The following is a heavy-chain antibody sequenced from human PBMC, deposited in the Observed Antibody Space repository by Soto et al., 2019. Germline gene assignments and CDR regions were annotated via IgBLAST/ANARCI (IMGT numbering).Heavy chain of an antibody. J-gene: IGHJ4*02. CDR2: ISGNGGRT. CDR3: AKERVTTTSFDY. CDR1: GFSFSTFP. Sequence: GSLRLSCAASGFSFSTFPMNWVRQAPGKGLEWVSDISGNGGRTNYADSVKGRFTISRDNSKNTLYLQMNTVRAEDTAVYYCAKERVTTTSFDYWGQGTLVTVS. D-gene: IGHD4-17*01. V-gene: IGHV3-23*01.